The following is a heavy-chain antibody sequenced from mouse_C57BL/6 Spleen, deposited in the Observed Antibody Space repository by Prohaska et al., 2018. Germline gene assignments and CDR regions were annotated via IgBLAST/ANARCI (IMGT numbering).Heavy chain of an antibody. Sequence: EVKLEESGGGLVQPGGSMKLSCAASGFTFSDAWMDWVRQSPEQGLEWFAEIRNKANNHATYYAESVKGRFTISRDDSKSSVYLQMNSLRAEDTGIYYCTGSGYYFDYWVQGTTLTVSS. CDR2: IRNKANNHAT. J-gene: IGHJ2*01. V-gene: IGHV6-6*01. D-gene: IGHD3-2*02. CDR3: TGSGYYFDY. CDR1: GFTFSDAW.